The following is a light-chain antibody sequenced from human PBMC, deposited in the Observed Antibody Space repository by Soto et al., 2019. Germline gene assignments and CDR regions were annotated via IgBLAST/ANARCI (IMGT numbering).Light chain of an antibody. CDR1: QSISSW. V-gene: IGKV1-5*03. CDR3: QQYNGYPWT. J-gene: IGKJ1*01. Sequence: DIQMTQSPSTLSASVGDRVTITCRASQSISSWLAWYQRKPGKAPKLLIYRASILESGVPSSFSGSGSGTEFTLTISSLQPDDFATYYCQQYNGYPWTFGQVTKVEV. CDR2: RAS.